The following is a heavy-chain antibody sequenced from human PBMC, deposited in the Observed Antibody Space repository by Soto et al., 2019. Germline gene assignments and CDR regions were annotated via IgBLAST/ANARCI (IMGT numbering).Heavy chain of an antibody. Sequence: GGSLRLSCAASGFTFSSYWMSWVRQAPGKGLEWVANIKQDGSEKYYVDSVKGRFTISRDNAKNSLYLQMNSLRAEDTAVYYCARDTVGYSSGWYSLWGQGTLVTVSS. J-gene: IGHJ4*02. V-gene: IGHV3-7*01. CDR1: GFTFSSYW. CDR2: IKQDGSEK. D-gene: IGHD6-19*01. CDR3: ARDTVGYSSGWYSL.